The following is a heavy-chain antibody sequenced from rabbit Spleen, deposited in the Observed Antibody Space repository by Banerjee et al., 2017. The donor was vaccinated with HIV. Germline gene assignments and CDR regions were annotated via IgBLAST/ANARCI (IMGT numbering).Heavy chain of an antibody. V-gene: IGHV1S45*01. Sequence: QEQLEESGGDLVKPGASLTLTCTASGFSFSSNDYMCWVRQAPGKGLEWISCIAGSGSGFTYSATWAKGRFTCSKTSSTTVTLQMTSLTAADTATYFCARDSGSSFSSYGMDLWGQGTLVTVS. CDR2: IAGSGSGFT. J-gene: IGHJ3*01. CDR1: GFSFSSNDY. D-gene: IGHD8-1*01. CDR3: ARDSGSSFSSYGMDL.